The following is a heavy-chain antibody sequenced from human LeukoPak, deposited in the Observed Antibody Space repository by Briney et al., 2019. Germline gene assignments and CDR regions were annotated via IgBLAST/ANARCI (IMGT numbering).Heavy chain of an antibody. V-gene: IGHV3-30*18. CDR3: AKGDYSNFPDY. CDR2: ISYDGSNK. J-gene: IGHJ4*02. Sequence: PGRSLRLSCAASGFTFSSYGMHWVRQAPGKGLEWVAVISYDGSNKYYADSVEGRFTISRDNSKNTLYLQMNSLRAEDTAVYYCAKGDYSNFPDYWGQGTLVTVSS. CDR1: GFTFSSYG. D-gene: IGHD4-11*01.